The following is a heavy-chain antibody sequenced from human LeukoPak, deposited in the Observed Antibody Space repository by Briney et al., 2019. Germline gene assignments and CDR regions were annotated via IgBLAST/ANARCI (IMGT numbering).Heavy chain of an antibody. CDR1: GYTFTGYY. Sequence: ASVTVSCKASGYTFTGYYMHWVRQAPGQGLEWMGWINPNSGGTNYAQKFQGRVTMTRDTSISTAYMELSRLRSDDTAVYYCARPSYGDYTKYYYYYGMDVWGQGTTVTVSS. V-gene: IGHV1-2*02. D-gene: IGHD4-17*01. CDR2: INPNSGGT. CDR3: ARPSYGDYTKYYYYYGMDV. J-gene: IGHJ6*02.